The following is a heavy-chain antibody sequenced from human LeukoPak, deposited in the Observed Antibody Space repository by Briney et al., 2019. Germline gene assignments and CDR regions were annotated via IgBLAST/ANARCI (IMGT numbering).Heavy chain of an antibody. D-gene: IGHD3-22*01. CDR3: AHLYFYNSGGYSRAFDY. Sequence: ESGPTLVNPTQTLTMTCTCSGFSLTTNGGGVGWIRQPPGKALEGLALIYWDDEKRYSPSLRTRLTITKDTSKRQVALTLTNMDPVDTATYYCAHLYFYNSGGYSRAFDYWGQGTLVTVSS. CDR1: GFSLTTNGGG. J-gene: IGHJ4*02. CDR2: IYWDDEK. V-gene: IGHV2-5*02.